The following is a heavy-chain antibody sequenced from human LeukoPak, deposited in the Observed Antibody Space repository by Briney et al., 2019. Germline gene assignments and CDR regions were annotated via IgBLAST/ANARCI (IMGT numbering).Heavy chain of an antibody. CDR2: IYPHSGGT. CDR1: GYTFTGYY. J-gene: IGHJ4*02. CDR3: ARDPHCTNGVCYSLPYYDY. V-gene: IGHV1-2*06. Sequence: ASVKVSCKASGYTFTGYYMHWVRQAPGQGLQWMGRIYPHSGGTNYAQKFQGRVTMTRDTSISTAYMQLSRLRSDDTALYYCARDPHCTNGVCYSLPYYDYWGQGSLVTVSS. D-gene: IGHD2-8*01.